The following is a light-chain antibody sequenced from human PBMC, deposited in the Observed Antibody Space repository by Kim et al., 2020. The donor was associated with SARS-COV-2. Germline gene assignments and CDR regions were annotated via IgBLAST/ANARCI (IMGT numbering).Light chain of an antibody. J-gene: IGKJ4*01. V-gene: IGKV1-39*01. CDR1: QYISTS. CDR2: AAS. Sequence: SASVGDRLTITCRASQYISTSLNWYQQRPGKAPKLLIYAASSLQSGLPARFSGSGYGTDFTLTISSLQPEDFATYYCQQTYSTPQTFGGGTKLEIK. CDR3: QQTYSTPQT.